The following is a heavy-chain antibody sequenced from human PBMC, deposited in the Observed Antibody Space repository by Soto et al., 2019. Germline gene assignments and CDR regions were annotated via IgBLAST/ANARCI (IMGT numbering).Heavy chain of an antibody. Sequence: SVTRSLPCTVSAGSIVSSNDYWAWIRQPPGKRLEWMGSHAYSGRTYDNPSLRSRVTLSADTSKNQFSLKLSSVTAADTAVYFCARHVRGAVTMNWFDPWGQGTLVTVYS. CDR2: HAYSGRT. D-gene: IGHD3-10*02. CDR3: ARHVRGAVTMNWFDP. J-gene: IGHJ5*02. V-gene: IGHV4-39*01. CDR1: AGSIVSSNDY.